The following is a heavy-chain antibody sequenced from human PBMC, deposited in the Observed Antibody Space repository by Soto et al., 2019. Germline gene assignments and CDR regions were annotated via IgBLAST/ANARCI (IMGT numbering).Heavy chain of an antibody. CDR2: IYSGGST. D-gene: IGHD1-26*01. CDR3: ARAWEPSSPHFDY. CDR1: GFTVSSNY. J-gene: IGHJ4*02. V-gene: IGHV3-53*01. Sequence: EVQLVESGGGLIQPGGSLRLSCAASGFTVSSNYMSWVRQAPGKGLEWDSVIYSGGSTYYADSVKDRFTISRDNSKNTLYLHMNSVRAEDPAVYYCARAWEPSSPHFDYWGQGTLVIFAS.